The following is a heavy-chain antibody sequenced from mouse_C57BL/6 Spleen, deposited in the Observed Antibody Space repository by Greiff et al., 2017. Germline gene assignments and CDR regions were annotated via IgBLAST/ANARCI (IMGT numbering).Heavy chain of an antibody. V-gene: IGHV5-17*01. J-gene: IGHJ4*01. Sequence: EVMLVESGGGLVKPGGSLKLSCAASGFTFSDYGMHWVRQAPEKGLEWVAYISSGSSTIYYADTVKGRFTISRDNAKNTLFLQMTSLRSEDTAMYYCARLYDGYSLYAMDYWGQGTSVTVSS. D-gene: IGHD2-3*01. CDR1: GFTFSDYG. CDR2: ISSGSSTI. CDR3: ARLYDGYSLYAMDY.